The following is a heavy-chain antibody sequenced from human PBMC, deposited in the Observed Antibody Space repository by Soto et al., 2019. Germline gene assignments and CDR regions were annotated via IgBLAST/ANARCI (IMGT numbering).Heavy chain of an antibody. D-gene: IGHD6-13*01. CDR2: INPSGGST. CDR3: ARSITTAGHFDY. Sequence: ASVKVSCKXSGYTFTNCYIHWVRQAPGQGLEWMGIINPSGGSTNYAQKFQGRVTMTSDTSTSTVNMELSSLRSEDTAVYYCARSITTAGHFDYWGQGTRVTVSS. CDR1: GYTFTNCY. J-gene: IGHJ4*02. V-gene: IGHV1-46*01.